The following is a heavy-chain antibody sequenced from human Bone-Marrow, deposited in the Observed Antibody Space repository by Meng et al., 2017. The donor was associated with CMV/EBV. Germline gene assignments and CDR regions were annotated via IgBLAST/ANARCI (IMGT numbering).Heavy chain of an antibody. D-gene: IGHD6-13*01. Sequence: SCKASGYTFTGYYMHWVRQAPGKGLEWVSVIYSGGSTYYADSVKGRFTISRDNSKNTLYLQMNSLRAEDTAVYYCAKGALAAAGLIDYWGQGTLVTVSS. CDR3: AKGALAAAGLIDY. V-gene: IGHV3-53*01. CDR1: GYTFTGYY. CDR2: IYSGGST. J-gene: IGHJ4*02.